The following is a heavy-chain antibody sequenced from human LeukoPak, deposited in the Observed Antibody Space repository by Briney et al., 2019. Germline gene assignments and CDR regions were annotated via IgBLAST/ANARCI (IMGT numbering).Heavy chain of an antibody. CDR1: SRSLSSYY. CDR2: INHRGRT. J-gene: IGHJ3*02. V-gene: IGHV4-34*01. Sequence: SETLSLTCTVSSRSLSSYYWSWIRHPPGKGLEWLGEINHRGRTNYNPSLKSRVTISVDTSKNRFSLKLSSVTAADTAVYYCARDPDIVVVVAPNRDDAFDIWGQGTMVTVSS. D-gene: IGHD2-15*01. CDR3: ARDPDIVVVVAPNRDDAFDI.